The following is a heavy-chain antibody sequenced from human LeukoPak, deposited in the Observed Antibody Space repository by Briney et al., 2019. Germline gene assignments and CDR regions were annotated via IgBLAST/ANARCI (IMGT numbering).Heavy chain of an antibody. CDR1: GSSISSGHY. CDR3: ARDPAWAADSLHWVDP. D-gene: IGHD6-13*01. CDR2: IYLSGST. Sequence: PSGTLSLTCTVSGSSISSGHYWGWIRQSPDKGLEGIGSIYLSGSTYYNPSLKGRVTISVDTSKNQYSLRLTSVTASDTAIYYCARDPAWAADSLHWVDPWGQGTRVTVSS. J-gene: IGHJ5*02. V-gene: IGHV4-38-2*02.